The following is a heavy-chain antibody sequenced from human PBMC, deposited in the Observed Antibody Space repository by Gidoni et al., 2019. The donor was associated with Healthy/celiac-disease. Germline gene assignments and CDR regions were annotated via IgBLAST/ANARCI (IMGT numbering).Heavy chain of an antibody. D-gene: IGHD4-17*01. Sequence: QITLKESGPTLVKPTQTLTLTCTFSGFSLSTSGVGVGWIRQPPGKALEWLALIYWNDDKRYSPSLKSRLTIAKDTSKNQVVLTMTNMDPVDTATYYCAHRGPTTVTYGYYYYGMDVWGQGTTVTVSS. CDR1: GFSLSTSGVG. CDR2: IYWNDDK. V-gene: IGHV2-5*01. J-gene: IGHJ6*02. CDR3: AHRGPTTVTYGYYYYGMDV.